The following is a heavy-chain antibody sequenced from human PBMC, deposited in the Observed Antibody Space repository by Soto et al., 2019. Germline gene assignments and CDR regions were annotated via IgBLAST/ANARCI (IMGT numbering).Heavy chain of an antibody. CDR1: GGSISSGGYY. V-gene: IGHV4-31*03. D-gene: IGHD3-10*01. CDR2: IYYSGST. Sequence: SETLSLTCTVSGGSISSGGYYWSWIRQHPGKGLEWIGYIYYSGSTYYNPSLKSRVTISVDTSKNQFSLKLSSVTAADTAVYYCARGGDYYYYMDVWGKGTTVTVSS. CDR3: ARGGDYYYYMDV. J-gene: IGHJ6*03.